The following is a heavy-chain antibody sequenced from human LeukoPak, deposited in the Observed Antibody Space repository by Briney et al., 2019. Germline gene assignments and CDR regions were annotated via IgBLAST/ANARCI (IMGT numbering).Heavy chain of an antibody. CDR2: IYHSGST. CDR1: GYSISSGYY. Sequence: SETLSLTCTVSGYSISSGYYWGWIRQPPGKGLEWIGSIYHSGSTYYNPSLKSRVTISVDTSKNQFSLQLNSVTPEDTAVYYCARGADSSSWYGNWFDPWGQGTLVTVSS. D-gene: IGHD6-13*01. CDR3: ARGADSSSWYGNWFDP. V-gene: IGHV4-38-2*02. J-gene: IGHJ5*02.